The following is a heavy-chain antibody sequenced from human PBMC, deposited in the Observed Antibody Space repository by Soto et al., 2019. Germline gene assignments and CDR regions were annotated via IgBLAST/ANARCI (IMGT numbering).Heavy chain of an antibody. CDR3: ARMWQDRGYYYYYAMDV. Sequence: QVTLKESGPVLVKPTETLTLTCTVSGFSLTNTKMGVSWIRQPPGKALEWLAHIFSNDEKSYSTSLRSSLTIAKETSKSQVVLTLTNVDPVDTATYYSARMWQDRGYYYYYAMDVWGQGTTVTVSS. D-gene: IGHD3-10*01. CDR2: IFSNDEK. V-gene: IGHV2-26*01. CDR1: GFSLTNTKMG. J-gene: IGHJ6*02.